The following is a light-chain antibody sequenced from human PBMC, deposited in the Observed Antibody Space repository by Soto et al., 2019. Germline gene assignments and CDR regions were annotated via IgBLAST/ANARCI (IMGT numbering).Light chain of an antibody. CDR1: QSVSSN. CDR3: QQYNNWPHT. Sequence: EIVMTQSPATLSVXPGERATLSCRASQSVSSNLAWYQQKPGQAPSLLIYGVSTRATGVPVRFSGSGSGTEFTLTINSLQSEDFAVYYCQQYNNWPHTLGQGTKVDIK. V-gene: IGKV3-15*01. J-gene: IGKJ2*01. CDR2: GVS.